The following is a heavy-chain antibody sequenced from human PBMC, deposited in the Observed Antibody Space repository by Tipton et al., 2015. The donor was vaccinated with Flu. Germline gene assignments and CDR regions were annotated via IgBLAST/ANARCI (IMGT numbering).Heavy chain of an antibody. Sequence: SLRLSCAASGFTFSSYAMHWVRQAPGKGLEWVAVISYDGSNKYYADSVKGRFTISRDNSKNTLYLQMNSLRAEDTAVYYCASSQQWLGIDYWGQGPLVTVSS. CDR2: ISYDGSNK. CDR3: ASSQQWLGIDY. J-gene: IGHJ4*02. V-gene: IGHV3-30-3*01. D-gene: IGHD6-19*01. CDR1: GFTFSSYA.